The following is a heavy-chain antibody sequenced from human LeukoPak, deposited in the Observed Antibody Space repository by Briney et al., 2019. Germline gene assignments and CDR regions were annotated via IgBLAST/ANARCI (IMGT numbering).Heavy chain of an antibody. J-gene: IGHJ1*01. CDR1: GFTFSSYG. Sequence: GGSLRLSCAASGFTFSSYGMHWVRQAPGKGLEWVAFIRYDGSNKYYADSVKGRFTISRDNSKNTLYLQMNSLRAEDTAVYYCAKEVVGAIFGHTEYFQHWGQGTLVTVSS. CDR2: IRYDGSNK. D-gene: IGHD1-26*01. CDR3: AKEVVGAIFGHTEYFQH. V-gene: IGHV3-30*02.